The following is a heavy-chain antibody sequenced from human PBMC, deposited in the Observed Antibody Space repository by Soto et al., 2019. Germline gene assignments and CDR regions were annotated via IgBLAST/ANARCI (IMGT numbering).Heavy chain of an antibody. J-gene: IGHJ6*02. CDR1: GGSIRSYY. V-gene: IGHV4-34*01. D-gene: IGHD3-9*01. CDR3: ARGGLRYFDWSSAFYYYYGMDV. Sequence: SETLSLTCTVSGGSIRSYYWTWIRQPPGKGLEWIGEVNHSGSTNYNPSLKSRVTISVDTSKNQFSLKLSSVTAADTAVYYCARGGLRYFDWSSAFYYYYGMDVWGQGTTVTVSS. CDR2: VNHSGST.